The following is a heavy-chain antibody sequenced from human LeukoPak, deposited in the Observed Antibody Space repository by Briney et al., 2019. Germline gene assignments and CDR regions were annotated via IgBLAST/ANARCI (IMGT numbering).Heavy chain of an antibody. CDR1: GFTFSSYS. J-gene: IGHJ4*02. V-gene: IGHV3-21*01. D-gene: IGHD3-16*02. CDR3: ARDSTYDYVWGSYRQFDY. Sequence: GGSLRLSCAASGFTFSSYSMNWVRQAPGKGLEWVSSISSSSSYIYYADSVKGRFTISRDNAKNSLYLQMNSLRAEDTAVYYCARDSTYDYVWGSYRQFDYWGQGTLVTVSS. CDR2: ISSSSSYI.